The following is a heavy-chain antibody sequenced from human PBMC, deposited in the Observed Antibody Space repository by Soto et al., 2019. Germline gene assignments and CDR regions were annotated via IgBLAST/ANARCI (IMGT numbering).Heavy chain of an antibody. CDR3: ARDRVTPRYYYYMDV. CDR2: IYYSGST. Sequence: QVQLQESGPGLVKPSQTLSLTCTVSGGSISSGGYYWSWIRQHPGKGLEWSGYIYYSGSTYYNLSLKSRVIISVDTSKNQFSLKLSSVTAADTAVYYCARDRVTPRYYYYMDVWGKGTTVTVSS. CDR1: GGSISSGGYY. D-gene: IGHD2-21*02. J-gene: IGHJ6*03. V-gene: IGHV4-31*03.